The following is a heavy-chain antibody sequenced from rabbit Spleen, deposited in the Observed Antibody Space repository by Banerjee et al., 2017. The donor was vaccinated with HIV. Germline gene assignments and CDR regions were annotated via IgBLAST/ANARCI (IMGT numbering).Heavy chain of an antibody. J-gene: IGHJ6*01. CDR3: ARDTSSSFSSYGMDL. CDR1: GFDFTNYY. V-gene: IGHV1S7*01. D-gene: IGHD1-1*01. CDR2: IYTAGGST. Sequence: QLKESGGGLVQPGGSLKLSCKASGFDFTNYYMTWVRQAPGKGLEWIGLIYTAGGSTDYASWVNGRFTISSDNAQNTLYLQLNSLTAADTATYFCARDTSSSFSSYGMDLWGQGTLVTVS.